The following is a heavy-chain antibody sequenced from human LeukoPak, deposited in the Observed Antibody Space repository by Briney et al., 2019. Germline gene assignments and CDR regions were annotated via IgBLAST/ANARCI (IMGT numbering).Heavy chain of an antibody. CDR2: INWNGGST. CDR3: ARGRLDYDAFDI. J-gene: IGHJ3*02. D-gene: IGHD6-25*01. Sequence: GGSLRLSCAASGFTFDDYGMSWVRQDPGKGLEWVSGINWNGGSTGYADSVKGRFTISRDNAKNSLYLQMNSLRAEDTALYYCARGRLDYDAFDIWGQGTMVTVSS. V-gene: IGHV3-20*04. CDR1: GFTFDDYG.